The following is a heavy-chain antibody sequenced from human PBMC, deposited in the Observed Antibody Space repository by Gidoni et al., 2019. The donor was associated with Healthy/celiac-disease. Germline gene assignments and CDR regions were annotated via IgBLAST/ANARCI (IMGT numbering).Heavy chain of an antibody. J-gene: IGHJ3*02. CDR2: TDWDDDK. CDR3: AHSVVVPDAFDI. CDR1: GFSLSTSGVG. D-gene: IGHD2-21*01. Sequence: QITLKESAPTLVKPTQTLPLASTFSGFSLSTSGVGVGWIRQPPGEALEWLALTDWDDDKRYSPSLKSRLTITKDTSTNQVVLTMTNMDPVDTATYYCAHSVVVPDAFDIWGQGTMVTVSS. V-gene: IGHV2-5*02.